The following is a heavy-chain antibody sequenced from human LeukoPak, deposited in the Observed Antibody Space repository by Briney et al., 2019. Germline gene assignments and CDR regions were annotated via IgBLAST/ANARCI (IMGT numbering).Heavy chain of an antibody. CDR1: GYTFTSYA. CDR2: INAGNGNT. CDR3: ARAAWGMDLYYFDY. J-gene: IGHJ4*02. D-gene: IGHD7-27*01. Sequence: ASVRVSCKASGYTFTSYAIDWVGQAPGQRLEGMGWINAGNGNTKYAQTFKGRVTITRNTSSSTAYMELSSLRSEDTAVYYCARAAWGMDLYYFDYWGQGTLVSVPS. V-gene: IGHV1-3*01.